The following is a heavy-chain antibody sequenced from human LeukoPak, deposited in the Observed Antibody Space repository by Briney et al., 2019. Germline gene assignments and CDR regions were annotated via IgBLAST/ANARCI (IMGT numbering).Heavy chain of an antibody. CDR3: ARGTYYYDSSGYQVFDY. Sequence: SQTLSLTCTVSGGSISSGSYYWSWIRQPAGKGLEWLGRLYTSGSTNYNPSLKSRVTISVDTSKNQFSLKLSSVTAADTAVYYCARGTYYYDSSGYQVFDYWGQGTLVTVSS. CDR1: GGSISSGSYY. D-gene: IGHD3-22*01. V-gene: IGHV4-61*02. CDR2: LYTSGST. J-gene: IGHJ4*02.